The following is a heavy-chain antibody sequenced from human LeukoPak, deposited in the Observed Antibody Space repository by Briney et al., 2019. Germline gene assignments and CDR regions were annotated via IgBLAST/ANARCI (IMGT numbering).Heavy chain of an antibody. CDR1: GFTFDDYG. CDR3: ATGAWIADYYFDY. V-gene: IGHV3-20*04. D-gene: IGHD2-15*01. CDR2: INWNGGST. Sequence: GGSLRLSCAASGFTFDDYGMSWVRQAPGKGLEWVSGINWNGGSTGYADSVKGRFTISRENAKNSLYLQMNSLRAGDTAVYYCATGAWIADYYFDYWGQGTLVTVSS. J-gene: IGHJ4*02.